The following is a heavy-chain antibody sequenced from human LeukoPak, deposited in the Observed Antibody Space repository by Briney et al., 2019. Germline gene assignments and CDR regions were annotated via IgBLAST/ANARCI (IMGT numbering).Heavy chain of an antibody. V-gene: IGHV3-30-3*01. Sequence: GGSLRVSCAASGFTFSSYAMHWVRQAPGKGLEWVAVISYDGSNKYYADSVKGRFTISRDNSKNTLYLQMNSLRAEDTAVYYCARGHSTVSDYGMDVWGQGTTVTVSS. CDR1: GFTFSSYA. J-gene: IGHJ6*02. CDR2: ISYDGSNK. CDR3: ARGHSTVSDYGMDV. D-gene: IGHD4-17*01.